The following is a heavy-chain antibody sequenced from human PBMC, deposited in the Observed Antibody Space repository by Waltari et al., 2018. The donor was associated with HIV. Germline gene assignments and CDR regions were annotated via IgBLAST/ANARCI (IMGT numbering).Heavy chain of an antibody. J-gene: IGHJ4*02. CDR1: EYRFTEYD. D-gene: IGHD3-10*01. CDR3: ARAVYGSGLNFLDY. CDR2: MNPDSGNT. V-gene: IGHV1-8*01. Sequence: KASEYRFTEYDLNWVRQAPGQGLEWMGRMNPDSGNTEYAQKFQGRVTMTRDTSTSTAYMELSSLRSDDTAVYYCARAVYGSGLNFLDYWGQGTLVSVSS.